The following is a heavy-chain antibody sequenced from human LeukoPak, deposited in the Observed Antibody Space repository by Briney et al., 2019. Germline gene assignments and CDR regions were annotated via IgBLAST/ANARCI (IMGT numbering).Heavy chain of an antibody. CDR3: ARDFLSSSQLARWFDP. CDR2: ISSSSATI. Sequence: PGGSLRLSCEGSGFSFSAYNMNWVRQAPGKGLESISYISSSSATIFYADSVEGRFTISRDNAKNSLYLQMNSLRAEDTAVYYCARDFLSSSQLARWFDPWGQGTLVTVSS. D-gene: IGHD6-13*01. J-gene: IGHJ5*02. CDR1: GFSFSAYN. V-gene: IGHV3-48*01.